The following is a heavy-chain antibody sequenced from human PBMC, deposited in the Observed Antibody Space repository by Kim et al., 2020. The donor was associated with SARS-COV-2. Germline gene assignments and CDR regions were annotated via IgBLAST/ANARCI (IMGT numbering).Heavy chain of an antibody. Sequence: GGSLRLSCAASGVTFSDYAMPWVPQVPGKGLEWASGISVRGGRTYYADSVKGRFTTSRDNSKNTLFVQMNSLGARAPAVNYCPKGGVGSSLYYMAVWGKG. CDR1: GVTFSDYA. CDR2: ISVRGGRT. D-gene: IGHD3-10*01. CDR3: PKGGVGSSLYYMAV. V-gene: IGHV3-23*01. J-gene: IGHJ6*03.